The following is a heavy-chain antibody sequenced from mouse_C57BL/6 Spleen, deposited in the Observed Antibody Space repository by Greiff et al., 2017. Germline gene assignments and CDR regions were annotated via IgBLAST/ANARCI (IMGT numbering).Heavy chain of an antibody. D-gene: IGHD2-3*01. CDR2: IYPGSGST. CDR3: ARMDDGYLAY. V-gene: IGHV1-55*01. J-gene: IGHJ3*01. CDR1: GYTFTSYW. Sequence: VKLQESGAELVKPGASVKMSCKASGYTFTSYWITWVKQRPGQGLEWIGDIYPGSGSTNYNEKFKSKATLTVDTSSSTAYMQLSSLTSEDSAVYYCARMDDGYLAYWGQGTLVTVSA.